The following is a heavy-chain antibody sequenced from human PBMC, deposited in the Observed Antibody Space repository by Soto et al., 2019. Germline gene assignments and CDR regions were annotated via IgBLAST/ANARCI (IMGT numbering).Heavy chain of an antibody. CDR1: GFTFSSYG. V-gene: IGHV3-30*18. J-gene: IGHJ6*02. CDR2: ISSDGSNK. Sequence: QVQLVESGGGVVQPGRSLRLSCAASGFTFSSYGMHWVRQAPGKGLEWVAVISSDGSNKYYADSVKGRFTISRDNSKSTLYLQMNSLRAEDTAVYYCAKRDCIRTSCRQGYYYGMDVWGQGTTVTVSS. CDR3: AKRDCIRTSCRQGYYYGMDV. D-gene: IGHD2-2*01.